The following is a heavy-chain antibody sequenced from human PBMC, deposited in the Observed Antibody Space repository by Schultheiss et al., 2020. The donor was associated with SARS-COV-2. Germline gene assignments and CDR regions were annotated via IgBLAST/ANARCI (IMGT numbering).Heavy chain of an antibody. V-gene: IGHV3-53*01. CDR2: IYSGGST. J-gene: IGHJ1*01. Sequence: GGSLRLSCVASGFTFNNYEMNWVRQAPGKGLEWVSVIYSGGSTYYADSVKGRFTISRDNAKNSLYLQMNSLRAEDTAVYYCARGEYYYDSSGYYSSAEYFQHWGQGTLVTVSS. CDR1: GFTFNNYE. CDR3: ARGEYYYDSSGYYSSAEYFQH. D-gene: IGHD3-22*01.